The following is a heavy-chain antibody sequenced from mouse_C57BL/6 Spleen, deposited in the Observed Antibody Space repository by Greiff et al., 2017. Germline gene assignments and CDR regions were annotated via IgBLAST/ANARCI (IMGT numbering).Heavy chain of an antibody. CDR2: ISGGGGNT. CDR3: ARRLDYRGYFDV. J-gene: IGHJ1*03. CDR1: GFTFSSYT. V-gene: IGHV5-9*01. Sequence: DVKLVESGGGLVKPGGSLKLSCAASGFTFSSYTMSWVRQTPEKRLEWVATISGGGGNTYYPDSVKGRFTISRDNAKNTLYLQMSSLRSEDTALYYCARRLDYRGYFDVWGTGTTVTVSS. D-gene: IGHD2-4*01.